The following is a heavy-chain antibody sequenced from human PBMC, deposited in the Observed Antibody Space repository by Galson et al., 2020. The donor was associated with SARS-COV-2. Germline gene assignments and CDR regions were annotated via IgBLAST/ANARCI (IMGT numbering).Heavy chain of an antibody. D-gene: IGHD4-17*01. CDR3: ARLHYGEYAPEAFDI. CDR2: IPHSGGT. CDR1: GTSISSGSYS. J-gene: IGHJ3*02. Sequence: SETLSLTCAVSGTSISSGSYSWNWIRQPPGKGLEWIWYIPHSGGTYYNPSLKSRVTISGDRSKNQFSLRLSSVTAADTAVYYCARLHYGEYAPEAFDIWGPGTRVTVAS. V-gene: IGHV4-30-2*01.